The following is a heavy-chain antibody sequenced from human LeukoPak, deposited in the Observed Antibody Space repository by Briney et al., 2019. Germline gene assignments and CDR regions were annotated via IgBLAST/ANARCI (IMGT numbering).Heavy chain of an antibody. CDR3: AKGQLWLAWFDP. CDR2: ISWNSGSI. CDR1: GFTFDDYA. J-gene: IGHJ5*02. Sequence: GGSLRLSCAASGFTFDDYAMRWVRQAPGKGLEWVSGISWNSGSIGYADSVKGRFTISRDNAKNSLYLQMNSLRAEDTALYYCAKGQLWLAWFDPWGQGTLVTVSS. V-gene: IGHV3-9*01. D-gene: IGHD5-18*01.